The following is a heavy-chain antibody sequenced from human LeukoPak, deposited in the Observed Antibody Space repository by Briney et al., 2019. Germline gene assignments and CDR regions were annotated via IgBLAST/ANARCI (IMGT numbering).Heavy chain of an antibody. Sequence: ASVKVSCKASGYTFTGYYTHWVRQAPGQGLEWMGRINPNSGGTNYAQKFQGRVTMTRDTSISTAYMELSRLRSDDTAVYYCARDLSRIVGATTGVGYWGQGTLVTVSS. CDR2: INPNSGGT. D-gene: IGHD1-26*01. J-gene: IGHJ4*02. CDR1: GYTFTGYY. V-gene: IGHV1-2*06. CDR3: ARDLSRIVGATTGVGY.